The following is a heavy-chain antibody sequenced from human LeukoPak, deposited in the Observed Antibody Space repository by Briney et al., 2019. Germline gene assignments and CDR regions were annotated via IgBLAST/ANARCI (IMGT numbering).Heavy chain of an antibody. CDR1: GFTFSSNW. Sequence: GGSLRLSCAASGFTFSSNWMGWVRQAPGKGLEWVANINEDGSEKYCVDSVEGRFTISRDNAKNSLYLQMNSLRVEDTAVYYCARAGSRGSVDYWGQGTLVTVSS. CDR2: INEDGSEK. V-gene: IGHV3-7*01. D-gene: IGHD2-15*01. J-gene: IGHJ4*02. CDR3: ARAGSRGSVDY.